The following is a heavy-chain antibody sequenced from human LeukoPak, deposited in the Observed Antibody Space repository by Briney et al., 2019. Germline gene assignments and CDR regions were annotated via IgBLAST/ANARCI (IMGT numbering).Heavy chain of an antibody. J-gene: IGHJ6*03. CDR2: ISSSGSTI. Sequence: GGTLRLSCTASGFTFRSYSMNWVRQAPGKGLEWVSYISSSGSTIYYADSVKGRFTISRDNAKNSLYLQMNSLRAEDTAVYYCAREDYDILTGYYSLDYYYMDVWGKGTTVTVSS. V-gene: IGHV3-48*01. CDR1: GFTFRSYS. D-gene: IGHD3-9*01. CDR3: AREDYDILTGYYSLDYYYMDV.